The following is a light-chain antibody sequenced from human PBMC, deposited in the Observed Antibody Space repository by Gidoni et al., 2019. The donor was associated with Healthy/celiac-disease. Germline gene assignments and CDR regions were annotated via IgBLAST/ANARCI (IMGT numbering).Light chain of an antibody. J-gene: IGKJ1*01. CDR3: QQYYSYPWT. Sequence: ASRRTQSPSSFSASTGDRVTITCRASQGISSYLAWYQQKPGKAPKLLIYAASTLQSGVPSRFSGSGSGTDFTLTISCLQSEDFATYYCQQYYSYPWTFGQGTKVEIK. CDR2: AAS. V-gene: IGKV1-8*01. CDR1: QGISSY.